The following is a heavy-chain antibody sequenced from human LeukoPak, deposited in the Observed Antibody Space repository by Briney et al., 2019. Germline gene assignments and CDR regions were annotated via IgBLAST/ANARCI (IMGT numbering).Heavy chain of an antibody. V-gene: IGHV3-66*01. CDR2: IYDGGST. CDR3: ERGYSYGYIRY. D-gene: IGHD5-18*01. CDR1: GFTVSSNY. Sequence: GGSLRLSCAASGFTVSSNYMNWVRQAPGKGLEWVSVIYDGGSTDYADSVKGRFTISRDNSKNMLYLQMNSLRAEDTAVYYCERGYSYGYIRYWGQGTLVTVSS. J-gene: IGHJ4*02.